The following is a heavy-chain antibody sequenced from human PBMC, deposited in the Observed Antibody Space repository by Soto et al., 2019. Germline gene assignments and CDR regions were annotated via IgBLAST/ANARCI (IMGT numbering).Heavy chain of an antibody. CDR3: ARLYIYGYYHFDH. CDR2: IYYTGTT. J-gene: IGHJ4*02. D-gene: IGHD3-22*01. CDR1: GDSISGGNYY. V-gene: IGHV4-31*03. Sequence: KPSETLSLTCTVSGDSISGGNYYWTWIRQHTGRGLEWIGYIYYTGTTHYSPSLQSRVTMSVDTSKNHISLTLTSLTPSDTAVYFCARLYIYGYYHFDHWGQGTLFTVSS.